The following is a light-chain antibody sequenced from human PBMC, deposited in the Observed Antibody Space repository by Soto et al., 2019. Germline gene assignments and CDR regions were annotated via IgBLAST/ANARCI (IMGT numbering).Light chain of an antibody. CDR3: QQYKTYST. CDR2: RAS. V-gene: IGKV1-5*03. CDR1: QSIHNW. Sequence: DIQMTQSPAXLXXSXXXXXXXXFRASQSIHNWLAWFQQKPGKAPMLLIYRASNLESGVPSRFSGSGSGTVFTLTISSLQPDDFATYYCQQYKTYSTFGQGTKVDI. J-gene: IGKJ1*01.